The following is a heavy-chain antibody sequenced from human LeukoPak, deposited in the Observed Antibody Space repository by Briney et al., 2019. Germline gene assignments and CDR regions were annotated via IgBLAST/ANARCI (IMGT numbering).Heavy chain of an antibody. CDR2: VRGSGGST. D-gene: IGHD3-22*01. Sequence: GGSLRLSCAASGFTFSSYAMSWVRQAPGKGLEWVSAVRGSGGSTHDADSVKGRFTISRDNSRNTLYLQMNSLRAEDTAIYYCARVMGPHYFDTSGSSRAFDFWGQGTLVTVSS. CDR3: ARVMGPHYFDTSGSSRAFDF. V-gene: IGHV3-23*01. J-gene: IGHJ4*02. CDR1: GFTFSSYA.